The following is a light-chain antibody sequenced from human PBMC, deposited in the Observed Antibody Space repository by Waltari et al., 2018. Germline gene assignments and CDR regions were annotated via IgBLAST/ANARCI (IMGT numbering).Light chain of an antibody. J-gene: IGKJ4*01. CDR1: QSLLHTDVYHY. V-gene: IGKV2-28*01. CDR2: LAS. Sequence: EIVMTQSPLSLPVTPGEPASISCRSSQSLLHTDVYHYLDWYLQKAGQSPQLLIYLASHRASGVPDRFSGSGSGTDFTLKISRVEAEDVGVYYCMQAVQGLSFGGGTKVEI. CDR3: MQAVQGLS.